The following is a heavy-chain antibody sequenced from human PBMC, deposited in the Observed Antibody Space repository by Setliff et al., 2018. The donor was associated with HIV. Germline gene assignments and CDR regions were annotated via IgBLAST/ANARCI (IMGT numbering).Heavy chain of an antibody. J-gene: IGHJ6*03. D-gene: IGHD7-27*01. Sequence: SETLSLTCTVSGGSINSPYWSWILQSPGKGLEWIGYIYSSGSAKYNHSLKSRVSISADTSKNKFSLKLMSVTSADTAMYFCARVSPGPQPYYHYIDVWGKGTAVTVSS. CDR1: GGSINSPY. V-gene: IGHV4-59*11. CDR2: IYSSGSA. CDR3: ARVSPGPQPYYHYIDV.